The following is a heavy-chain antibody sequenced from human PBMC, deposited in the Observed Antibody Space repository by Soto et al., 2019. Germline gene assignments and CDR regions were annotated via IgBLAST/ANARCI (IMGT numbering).Heavy chain of an antibody. CDR3: ARDSPNQSSGSYLNDAFDI. Sequence: QVQLVESGGGVVQPGRSLRLSCAASGFTFSSYGMHWVRQAPGKGLEWVAVIWYDGSNKYYADSVKGRFTISRDNSKNTLYLQMNSLRAEDTAVYYCARDSPNQSSGSYLNDAFDIWGQGTMVTVSS. J-gene: IGHJ3*02. CDR2: IWYDGSNK. V-gene: IGHV3-33*01. D-gene: IGHD1-26*01. CDR1: GFTFSSYG.